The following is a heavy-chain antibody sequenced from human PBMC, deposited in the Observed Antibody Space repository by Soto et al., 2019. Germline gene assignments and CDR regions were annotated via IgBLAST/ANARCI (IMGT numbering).Heavy chain of an antibody. D-gene: IGHD3-16*01. CDR3: SKRGGYYYDY. CDR1: GFTFSSYD. Sequence: EVQLLESGGGLVQPGGSLRLSCTASGFTFSSYDMSLVRQAPGKGLEWVSAVSANGGRTYYADSVKGRLSNYRDNSKNTVYLQMSSLRDEDTAVYYCSKRGGYYYDYWGQGTLVPVFS. CDR2: VSANGGRT. J-gene: IGHJ4*02. V-gene: IGHV3-23*01.